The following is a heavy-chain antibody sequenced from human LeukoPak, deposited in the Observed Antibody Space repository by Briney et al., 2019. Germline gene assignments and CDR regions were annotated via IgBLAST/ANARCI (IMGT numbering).Heavy chain of an antibody. D-gene: IGHD4-23*01. CDR3: TRDLMVTADRYYYYMDV. Sequence: GGSLRLSCTASGFTFGDYAMSWFRQAPGKGLEWVGFIRSKAYGGTTEYAASVKGRFTISRDDSKSIAHLQMNSLKTEDTAVYYCTRDLMVTADRYYYYMDVWGKGTTVTVSS. J-gene: IGHJ6*03. CDR2: IRSKAYGGTT. V-gene: IGHV3-49*03. CDR1: GFTFGDYA.